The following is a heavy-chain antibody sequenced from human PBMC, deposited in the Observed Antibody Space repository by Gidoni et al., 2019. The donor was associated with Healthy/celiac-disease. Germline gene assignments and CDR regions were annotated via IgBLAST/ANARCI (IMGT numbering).Heavy chain of an antibody. CDR3: ARARDILRGLRYYGMDV. Sequence: QVQLVESGGGLVKPGGSLRLSCAASGFPFRDYYMSWIRQAPGKGLEWVSYIRSSGSTIYYADSVKGRFTISRDNAKNSLYLQMNSLRAEDTAVYYCARARDILRGLRYYGMDVWGQGTTVTVSS. D-gene: IGHD3-9*01. CDR2: IRSSGSTI. J-gene: IGHJ6*02. V-gene: IGHV3-11*01. CDR1: GFPFRDYY.